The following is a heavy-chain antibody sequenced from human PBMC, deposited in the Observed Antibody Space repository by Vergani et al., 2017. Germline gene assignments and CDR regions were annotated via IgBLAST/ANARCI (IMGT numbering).Heavy chain of an antibody. J-gene: IGHJ6*02. D-gene: IGHD2-15*01. CDR1: GGTFSSNS. CDR2: IIPIFGTT. V-gene: IGHV1-69*13. Sequence: QGQLAQSGAEVKKPGSSVKVSCKASGGTFSSNSISWVRQAPGQGLEWMGRIIPIFGTTSYAQKFQGRVTILADESTSTAYMELSSLRSEETAVYYCAANPPCSGGSCHGKVYYYGMDVWGQXP. CDR3: AANPPCSGGSCHGKVYYYGMDV.